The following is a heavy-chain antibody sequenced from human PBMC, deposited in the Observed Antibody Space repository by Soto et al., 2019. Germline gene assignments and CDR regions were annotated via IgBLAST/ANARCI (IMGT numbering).Heavy chain of an antibody. J-gene: IGHJ4*02. CDR1: GITFSSYS. V-gene: IGHV3-21*01. D-gene: IGHD3-22*01. CDR2: ISSSSSYI. Sequence: EVQLVESGGGLVKPGGSPRLSCAASGITFSSYSMNWVRQAPGKGLEWVSSISSSSSYIYYADSVKGRFTISRDNAKNSLYLQMNSLRAEDTAVYYCASYALRKFYYDRWGQGTLATVSS. CDR3: ASYALRKFYYDR.